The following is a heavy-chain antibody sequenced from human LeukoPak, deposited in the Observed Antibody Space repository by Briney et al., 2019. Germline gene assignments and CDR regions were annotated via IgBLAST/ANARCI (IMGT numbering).Heavy chain of an antibody. D-gene: IGHD2-15*01. CDR1: SGSISSSNW. CDR2: IYHSGST. J-gene: IGHJ6*02. CDR3: ARGFCSGGYCNSPGMDV. V-gene: IGHV4-4*02. Sequence: SETLSLTCTVSSGSISSSNWWTWVRQSPGKGLQWIGEIYHSGSTNYNSSLKSRVTISVDKSKNQFSLKLTSVTAADAAVYYCARGFCSGGYCNSPGMDVWGQGTTVTVSS.